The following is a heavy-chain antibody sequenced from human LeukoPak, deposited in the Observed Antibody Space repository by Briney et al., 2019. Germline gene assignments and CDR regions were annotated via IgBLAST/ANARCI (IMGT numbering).Heavy chain of an antibody. J-gene: IGHJ4*02. Sequence: ASVKVSCKASGYTFTSYGISWVRQAPGQGLEWMGWISAYNGNTNYAQKFQGRVTITADKSTSTAYMELSSLRSEDTAVYYCARGHCTNGVCYDYWGQGTLVTVSS. CDR3: ARGHCTNGVCYDY. V-gene: IGHV1-18*01. CDR1: GYTFTSYG. CDR2: ISAYNGNT. D-gene: IGHD2-8*01.